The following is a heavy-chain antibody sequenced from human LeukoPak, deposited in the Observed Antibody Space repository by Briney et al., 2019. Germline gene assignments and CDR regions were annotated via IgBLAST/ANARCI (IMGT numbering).Heavy chain of an antibody. CDR2: INPNSGGT. D-gene: IGHD2-15*01. Sequence: ASVKVSCKASGYTFTGYYMHWVRQAPGQGLEWMGWINPNSGGTNYAQKFQGRVTMTRDTSISTAYMELSRLRSDDTAVYYCARGRRVVVAAKGLGYWGQRTLVTVSS. V-gene: IGHV1-2*02. CDR3: ARGRRVVVAAKGLGY. J-gene: IGHJ4*02. CDR1: GYTFTGYY.